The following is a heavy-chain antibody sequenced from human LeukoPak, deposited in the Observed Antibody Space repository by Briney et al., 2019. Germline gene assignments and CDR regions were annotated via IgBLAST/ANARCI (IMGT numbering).Heavy chain of an antibody. D-gene: IGHD3-10*02. V-gene: IGHV3-48*03. CDR2: ISSSGSTI. CDR3: AELGITMIGGV. CDR1: GFTLSSYE. Sequence: GGSLRLSCAASGFTLSSYEMNWVRQAPGKGLEWVSYISSSGSTIYYADSVKGRFTIARDNAKNSLYLQMNSLRAEDTAVYYCAELGITMIGGVGGKGTTVTISS. J-gene: IGHJ6*04.